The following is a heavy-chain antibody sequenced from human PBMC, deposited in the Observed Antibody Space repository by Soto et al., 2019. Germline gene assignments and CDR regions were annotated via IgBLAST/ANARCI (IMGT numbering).Heavy chain of an antibody. CDR1: GFTVSSNY. CDR3: ARDNYGAHYYYMDV. D-gene: IGHD3-16*01. Sequence: GGSLRLSCAASGFTVSSNYMIWVRQAPGKGLEWVSVIYSGGSTYYADSVKGRFTISRDNSKNTLYLQMNSLRAEDTAVYYCARDNYGAHYYYMDVWGKGTTVTVSS. V-gene: IGHV3-66*01. CDR2: IYSGGST. J-gene: IGHJ6*03.